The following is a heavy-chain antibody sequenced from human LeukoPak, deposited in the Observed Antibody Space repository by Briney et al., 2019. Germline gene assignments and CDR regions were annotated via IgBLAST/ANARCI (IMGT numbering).Heavy chain of an antibody. CDR2: INYSGST. J-gene: IGHJ4*02. Sequence: SETLSLTCAVYGGSFSGYYWSWIRQPPGKGLEWIGEINYSGSTNYNPSLKSRVTISVDTSKNQFSLKLSSVTAADTAVYYCARKDIVVVPAFDYWGQGTLVTVSS. D-gene: IGHD2-2*01. CDR1: GGSFSGYY. V-gene: IGHV4-34*01. CDR3: ARKDIVVVPAFDY.